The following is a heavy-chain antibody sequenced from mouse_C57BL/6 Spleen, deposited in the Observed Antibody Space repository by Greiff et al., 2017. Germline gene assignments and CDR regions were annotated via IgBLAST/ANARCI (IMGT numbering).Heavy chain of an antibody. J-gene: IGHJ2*01. CDR2: IYPGDGDT. CDR1: GYAFSSSW. Sequence: QVQLQQSGPELVKPGASVKISCKASGYAFSSSWMNWVKQRPGKGLEWIGRIYPGDGDTNYNGKFKGKATLTADKSSSTAYMQLSSLTSEDSAVSFCAREVYGYYGYWGQGTTLTVSS. D-gene: IGHD2-3*01. CDR3: AREVYGYYGY. V-gene: IGHV1-82*01.